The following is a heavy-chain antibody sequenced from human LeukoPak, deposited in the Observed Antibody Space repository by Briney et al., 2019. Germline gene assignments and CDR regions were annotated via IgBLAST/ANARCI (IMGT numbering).Heavy chain of an antibody. Sequence: SETLSLTCAVSGGSISSGGYSWSWIRQPPGKGLEWIGYIYHSGSTNYNPSLKSRVTISVDTSKNQFSLKLSSVTAADTAVYYCARGRPIWSGYYMVLPIDYWGQGTLVTVSS. CDR1: GGSISSGGYS. V-gene: IGHV4-30-2*01. J-gene: IGHJ4*02. CDR3: ARGRPIWSGYYMVLPIDY. CDR2: IYHSGST. D-gene: IGHD3-3*01.